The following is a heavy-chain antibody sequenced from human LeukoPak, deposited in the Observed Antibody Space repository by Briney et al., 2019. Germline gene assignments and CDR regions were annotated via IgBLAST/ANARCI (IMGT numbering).Heavy chain of an antibody. D-gene: IGHD3-3*01. Sequence: GGSLRLSCAASGFTFSSYAMSWVRQAPGKGLEWVSAISGSGGSTYYADSVKGRFTISRDNSKNTLYLQMNSLRAEDTAVYYCAKDVEYYDFWSGQSYYFDYWGQGTLVTVSS. CDR2: ISGSGGST. CDR1: GFTFSSYA. V-gene: IGHV3-23*01. J-gene: IGHJ4*02. CDR3: AKDVEYYDFWSGQSYYFDY.